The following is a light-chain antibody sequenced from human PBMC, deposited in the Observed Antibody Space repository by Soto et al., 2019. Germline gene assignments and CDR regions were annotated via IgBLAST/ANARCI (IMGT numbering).Light chain of an antibody. CDR1: QRLLHSNGYNY. J-gene: IGKJ3*01. CDR3: MQALQAPFT. Sequence: VMTQSPLSLPVTPGEPASISCKSSQRLLHSNGYNYLDWYLQKPGQSPQLLIYAGSNRASGGPDRFSGSGSGTDFTLKISRVEAEDVAVYYCMQALQAPFTFGPGTKVDIK. V-gene: IGKV2-28*01. CDR2: AGS.